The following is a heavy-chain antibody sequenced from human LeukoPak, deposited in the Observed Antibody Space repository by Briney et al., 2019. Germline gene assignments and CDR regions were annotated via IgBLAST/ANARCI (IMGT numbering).Heavy chain of an antibody. CDR3: ARDLLDYHFDSSGYFGF. CDR1: DYSFTRYG. V-gene: IGHV1-18*01. J-gene: IGHJ4*02. Sequence: ASVKVSCKASDYSFTRYGITWVRQAPGQGLEWMGWINTDNGNGNYAKKFQDRVTMTTDTSTSTAYMELRSLRSDDTAVYYCARDLLDYHFDSSGYFGFWGQGTLVTVSS. CDR2: INTDNGNG. D-gene: IGHD3-22*01.